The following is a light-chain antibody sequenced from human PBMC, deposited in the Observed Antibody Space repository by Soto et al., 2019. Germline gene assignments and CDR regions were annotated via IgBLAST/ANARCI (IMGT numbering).Light chain of an antibody. V-gene: IGKV3-15*01. Sequence: EIVMTQSPATLSVSPGERATLSCRASPSVYNNLAWYRQKPGQAPRPLIYGASTRATGIPARFSGSGSGTEFTLTISSLQSEDFAVYYCQQYNNWPPVTFGPGTKVDI. CDR2: GAS. J-gene: IGKJ3*01. CDR1: PSVYNN. CDR3: QQYNNWPPVT.